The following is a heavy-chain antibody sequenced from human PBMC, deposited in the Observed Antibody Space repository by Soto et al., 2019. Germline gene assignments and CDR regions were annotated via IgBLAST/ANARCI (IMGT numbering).Heavy chain of an antibody. CDR1: GGYISSYY. Sequence: QVQLQESGPGLVKPSENLSLTCTVTGGYISSYYWSWIRQPPGKGLEWIGDIYYSGSTNYNPSLKVRVTISVDPDQNHVSLNLSAVTAADTAVYSCARHEYWGGYYYGMDVWGQGTTVTVSS. J-gene: IGHJ6*02. V-gene: IGHV4-59*08. CDR2: IYYSGST. CDR3: ARHEYWGGYYYGMDV. D-gene: IGHD7-27*01.